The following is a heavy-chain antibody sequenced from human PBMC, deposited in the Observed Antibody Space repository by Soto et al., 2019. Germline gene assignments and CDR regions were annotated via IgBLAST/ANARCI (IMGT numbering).Heavy chain of an antibody. CDR3: ARDGSSSWKDYYYGMAV. D-gene: IGHD6-13*01. Sequence: SETLSLTCAVYGGSFSGYYWSWIRQPPGKGLEWIGEINHSGSTNYNPSLKSRVTISVDTSKNRFSLKLSSVTAADTAVYYCARDGSSSWKDYYYGMAVWGQGTTVTVSS. CDR1: GGSFSGYY. V-gene: IGHV4-34*01. J-gene: IGHJ6*02. CDR2: INHSGST.